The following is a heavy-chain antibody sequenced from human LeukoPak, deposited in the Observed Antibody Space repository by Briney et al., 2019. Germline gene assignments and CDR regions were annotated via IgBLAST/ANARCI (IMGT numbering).Heavy chain of an antibody. J-gene: IGHJ4*02. V-gene: IGHV4-59*05. CDR2: IYYSGSA. D-gene: IGHD2-15*01. Sequence: PSETLSLTCTVSGGSISSYYWSWIRQPAGKGLEWIGSIYYSGSAYYNPSLKSRVTISVDTSKNQFSLKLSSVTAADTAVYYCARGPDNLPCMPYCSGDPLRFWGQGTLVTVSS. CDR3: ARGPDNLPCMPYCSGDPLRF. CDR1: GGSISSYY.